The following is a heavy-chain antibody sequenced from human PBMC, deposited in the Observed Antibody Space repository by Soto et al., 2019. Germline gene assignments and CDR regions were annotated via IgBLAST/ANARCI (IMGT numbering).Heavy chain of an antibody. V-gene: IGHV3-72*01. D-gene: IGHD5-18*01. CDR3: ARGRGYSNSYFDY. Sequence: PGGSLRLSCAASGFTFSDHYMDWVRQAPGKGLEWLGRTRNKANSYTTQYAASVKGRFTISRDGSKNSLYLQMNSLKTEDTAMYFCARGRGYSNSYFDYWGQGTLVTVSS. CDR2: TRNKANSYTT. CDR1: GFTFSDHY. J-gene: IGHJ4*02.